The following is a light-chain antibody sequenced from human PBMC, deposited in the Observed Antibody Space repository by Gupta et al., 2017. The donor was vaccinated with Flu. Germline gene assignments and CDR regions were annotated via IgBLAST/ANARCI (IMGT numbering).Light chain of an antibody. J-gene: IGLJ2*01. CDR2: QNN. CDR3: QAGDSSFVV. Sequence: SYELTQPPSVSVSPGQTTSITCSGDKLGNKYVCWNPQRPGQSPVLVIHQNNRRPAAIPERFSGSDSGNTAPLTIRGTQAGDEDDYYCQAGDSSFVVFGGGTRLTVL. V-gene: IGLV3-1*01. CDR1: KLGNKY.